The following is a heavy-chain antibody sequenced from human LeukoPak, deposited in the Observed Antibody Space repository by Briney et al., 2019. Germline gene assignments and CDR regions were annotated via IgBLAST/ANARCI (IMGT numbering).Heavy chain of an antibody. CDR1: GYSISSGYY. J-gene: IGHJ4*02. Sequence: SETLSLTCTVSGYSISSGYYWGWIRQPPGKGLEWIGSIYHSGSTYYNPSLKSRVTISVDTSKNLFSLKLSSVTAADTAVYYCARGTNALHMIDYWGQGTLVTVSS. D-gene: IGHD2-21*01. V-gene: IGHV4-38-2*02. CDR3: ARGTNALHMIDY. CDR2: IYHSGST.